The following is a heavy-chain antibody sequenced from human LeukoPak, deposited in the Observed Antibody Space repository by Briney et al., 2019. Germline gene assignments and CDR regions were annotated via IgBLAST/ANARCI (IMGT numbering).Heavy chain of an antibody. CDR1: GYTFTGYA. CDR3: ARAGICTSCFLIGPVD. V-gene: IGHV1-3*01. Sequence: ASVKVSCKTSGYTFTGYAIHWVRQAPGQSLEWMGWINAGNGNTKYSQKFQGRVTITGDTSASTAYMELSSLRSEDTAVYYCARAGICTSCFLIGPVDWGQGTPVTVSS. J-gene: IGHJ4*02. D-gene: IGHD2-2*01. CDR2: INAGNGNT.